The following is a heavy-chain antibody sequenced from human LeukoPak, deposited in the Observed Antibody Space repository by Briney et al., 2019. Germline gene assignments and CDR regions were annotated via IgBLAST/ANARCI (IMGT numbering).Heavy chain of an antibody. J-gene: IGHJ4*02. CDR1: GFTFSSYW. Sequence: GGSLRLSCAASGFTFSSYWMTWVRQAPGKELEWVANIKQDGSEKYFVDPVKGRFTISRDSAKNSVYLQMNSLRAEDSAVYYCVRDTGGSGSYPDYWGQGTLVTVSS. CDR3: VRDTGGSGSYPDY. V-gene: IGHV3-7*01. CDR2: IKQDGSEK. D-gene: IGHD1-26*01.